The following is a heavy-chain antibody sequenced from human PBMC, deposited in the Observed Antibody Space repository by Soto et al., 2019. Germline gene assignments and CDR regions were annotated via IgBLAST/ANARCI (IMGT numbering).Heavy chain of an antibody. J-gene: IGHJ5*02. CDR1: GGSFSGYY. CDR3: ARDWFDP. CDR2: INHSGST. Sequence: QVQLQQWGAGLLKPSETLSHTCAVYGGSFSGYYWSWIRQPPGKGLEWIGEINHSGSTNYNPSLKSRVTISVDTSKNQFSLKLSYVTAADSAVYYCARDWFDPWGQGTLVTVSS. V-gene: IGHV4-34*01.